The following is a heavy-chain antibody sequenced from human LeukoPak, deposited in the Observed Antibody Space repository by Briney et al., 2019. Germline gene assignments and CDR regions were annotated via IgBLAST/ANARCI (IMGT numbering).Heavy chain of an antibody. CDR3: ARAGGYYYGSEYAYYYYVDV. Sequence: GGSLRLSCAASGFTFSSYEMNWVRQAPGKGLEWVSYISGSGGTIYYADSVKGRFTISRDNAKNSLYLQMNSLRAEDTAVYYCARAGGYYYGSEYAYYYYVDVWGKGTTVTVSS. D-gene: IGHD3-10*01. J-gene: IGHJ6*03. CDR2: ISGSGGTI. CDR1: GFTFSSYE. V-gene: IGHV3-48*03.